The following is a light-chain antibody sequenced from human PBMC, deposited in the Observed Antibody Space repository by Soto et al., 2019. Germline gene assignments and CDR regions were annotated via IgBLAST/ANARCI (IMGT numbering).Light chain of an antibody. CDR3: QQYTSYQLN. J-gene: IGKJ4*01. CDR1: QSISSW. V-gene: IGKV1-5*03. CDR2: KAS. Sequence: IQMTQSPSTLSASVGDRVTITCRASQSISSWLAWYQQKPGKAPKLLIYKASSLESGVPSRFSGSGSGTEFTLTISSLQPDDFATYYCQQYTSYQLNFGGGTKVDIK.